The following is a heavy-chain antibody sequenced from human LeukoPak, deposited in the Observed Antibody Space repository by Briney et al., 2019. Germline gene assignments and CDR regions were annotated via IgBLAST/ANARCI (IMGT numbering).Heavy chain of an antibody. CDR2: IWHDGSSK. J-gene: IGHJ4*02. Sequence: GGSLRHPCASSGFTFSTYGVHWLRHAPGKALEWVAIIWHDGSSKYYADSVKGRFLLSRDNSLNTVYLQMNSLRGEDTAVYYCARDSDYGEGFDYWGQGSLVTVSS. D-gene: IGHD4-17*01. CDR1: GFTFSTYG. V-gene: IGHV3-33*01. CDR3: ARDSDYGEGFDY.